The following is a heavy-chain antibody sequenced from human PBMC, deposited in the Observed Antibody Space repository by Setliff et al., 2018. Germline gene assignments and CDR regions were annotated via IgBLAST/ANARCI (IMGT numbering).Heavy chain of an antibody. CDR2: ITSSGSTI. D-gene: IGHD3-3*01. CDR3: ARDGVPPLNYNFWSGNFEF. CDR1: GFTFSDYY. V-gene: IGHV3-11*04. Sequence: GGSLRLSCVASGFTFSDYYMSWIRQAPGKGLEWVSYITSSGSTIYSADSVRGRFTISRDNAKNSLFLQMNSLRVEDTAVYYCARDGVPPLNYNFWSGNFEFWGQGTLVTVSS. J-gene: IGHJ4*02.